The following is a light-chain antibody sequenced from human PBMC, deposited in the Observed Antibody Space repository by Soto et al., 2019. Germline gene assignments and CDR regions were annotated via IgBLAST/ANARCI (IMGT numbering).Light chain of an antibody. CDR2: HVT. CDR3: SSYTSSTAYI. J-gene: IGLJ1*01. Sequence: QPASVSGSPGQSITISCTGTSSDVGGYSYVSWYQQHPGDAPKLMIYHVTNRPSGVSDRFSGSKSGNTASLTISGLQAEDEADYYCSSYTSSTAYIFGTGTKLTVL. CDR1: SSDVGGYSY. V-gene: IGLV2-14*03.